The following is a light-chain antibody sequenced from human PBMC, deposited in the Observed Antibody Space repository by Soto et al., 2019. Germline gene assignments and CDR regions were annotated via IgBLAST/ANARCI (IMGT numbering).Light chain of an antibody. J-gene: IGLJ2*01. CDR1: SSNIGVNT. CDR2: TNN. CDR3: ASWDDSLHGVT. Sequence: QPVLTQPPSASGTPGQGVTISCSGGSSNIGVNTVNWYQQLPGMAPKLLIHTNNQRPSGVPDRFSGSKSGTSASLAISGLQSEDEADYYCASWDDSLHGVTFGGGTKLTVL. V-gene: IGLV1-44*01.